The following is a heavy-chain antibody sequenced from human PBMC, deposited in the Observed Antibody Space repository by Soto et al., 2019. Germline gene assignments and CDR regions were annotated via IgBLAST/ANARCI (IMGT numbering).Heavy chain of an antibody. CDR2: IFPNSGAT. J-gene: IGHJ5*02. CDR1: GYIFTGFY. D-gene: IGHD2-15*01. V-gene: IGHV1-2*02. CDR3: ARGRSLKWNWFDP. Sequence: RASVKVSCKASGYIFTGFYIHWVRQAPGQGLEWMGWIFPNSGATNYAQKFQGRVTLTRDTSISTGYLDLTRLTSDDTAVYYCARGRSLKWNWFDPWGQGTLVTVSS.